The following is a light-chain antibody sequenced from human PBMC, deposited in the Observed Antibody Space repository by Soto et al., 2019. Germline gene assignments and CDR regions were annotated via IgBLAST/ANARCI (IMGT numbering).Light chain of an antibody. V-gene: IGKV1-5*03. CDR1: QGIRND. CDR3: QQYNGYSWT. Sequence: IQMTQSPSSLSASVGDRVTIACRASQGIRNDLGWYQQKPGKAPKILIYKASTLKSGVPSRFSGSGAGTEFSLTITSLQPDDSAMYYCQQYNGYSWTFGRGTKVDIK. CDR2: KAS. J-gene: IGKJ1*01.